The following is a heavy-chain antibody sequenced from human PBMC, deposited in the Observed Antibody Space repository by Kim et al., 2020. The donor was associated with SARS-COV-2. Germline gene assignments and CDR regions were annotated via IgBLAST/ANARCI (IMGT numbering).Heavy chain of an antibody. J-gene: IGHJ6*03. V-gene: IGHV3-33*01. CDR3: ARDGAYYDFWSGYLRYGGEAAPRNYYYYMDV. Sequence: GGSLRLSCAASGFTFSSYGMHWVRQAPGKGLEWVAVIWYDGSNKYYADSVKGRFTISRDNSKNTLYLQMNSLRAEDTAVYYCARDGAYYDFWSGYLRYGGEAAPRNYYYYMDVWGKGTTVTVSS. CDR2: IWYDGSNK. D-gene: IGHD3-3*01. CDR1: GFTFSSYG.